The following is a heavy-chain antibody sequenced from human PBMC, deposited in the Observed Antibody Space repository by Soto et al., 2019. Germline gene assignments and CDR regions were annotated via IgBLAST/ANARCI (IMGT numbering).Heavy chain of an antibody. Sequence: PSETLSLTCTVSGGSISSYYWSWIRQPPGKGLEWIGYIYYSGSTNYNPSLKSRVTISVDTSKNQFSLKLSSVTAADTAVYYCARDKSSWFNYYYGMDVWGQGTTVTVS. V-gene: IGHV4-59*01. CDR2: IYYSGST. CDR3: ARDKSSWFNYYYGMDV. D-gene: IGHD6-13*01. CDR1: GGSISSYY. J-gene: IGHJ6*02.